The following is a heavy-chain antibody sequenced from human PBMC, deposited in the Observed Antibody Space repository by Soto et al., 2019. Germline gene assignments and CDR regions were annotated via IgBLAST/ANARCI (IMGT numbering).Heavy chain of an antibody. CDR3: AKVRQWVVTAMGAFDI. V-gene: IGHV3-23*01. Sequence: GGSLRLSCAASGFTFSSYAMSWVRQAPGKGLEWVSAISGSGGSTYYADSVKGRFTISRDNSKNTLYLQMNSLRAEDTAVYYCAKVRQWVVTAMGAFDIWGQGTMVTVSS. J-gene: IGHJ3*02. D-gene: IGHD2-21*02. CDR1: GFTFSSYA. CDR2: ISGSGGST.